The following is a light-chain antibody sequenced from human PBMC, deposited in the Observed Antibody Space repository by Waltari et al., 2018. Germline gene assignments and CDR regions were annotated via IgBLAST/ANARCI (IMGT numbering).Light chain of an antibody. V-gene: IGKV4-1*01. CDR2: WAS. CDR3: QHYYSTPLT. J-gene: IGKJ4*01. Sequence: DIVMIQSPDSLAVSLGERATINCKSSQSVLYSSNNKNYLAWYQQKPGQPPKLLFYWASIRESGVPDRFSASGSGTDFTLTIRSLQAEDVAVYYCQHYYSTPLTFGGGTKVVIK. CDR1: QSVLYSSNNKNY.